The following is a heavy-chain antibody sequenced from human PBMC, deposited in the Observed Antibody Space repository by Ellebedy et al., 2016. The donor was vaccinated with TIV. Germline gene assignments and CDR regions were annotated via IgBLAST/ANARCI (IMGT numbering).Heavy chain of an antibody. CDR1: GFTFSSYW. CDR2: ISSEGSTT. CDR3: ARGDGSSGWYFDY. J-gene: IGHJ4*02. Sequence: GGSLRLXXAASGFTFSSYWMYWVRQAPGKGLVWVSRISSEGSTTTYADSARGRFTISRDNAKNTLYLQMNSLRAEDTAVYYCARGDGSSGWYFDYWGQGTLVTVSS. V-gene: IGHV3-74*03. D-gene: IGHD6-19*01.